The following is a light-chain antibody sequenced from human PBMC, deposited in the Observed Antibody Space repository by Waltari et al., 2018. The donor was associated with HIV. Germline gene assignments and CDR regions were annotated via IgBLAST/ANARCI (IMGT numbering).Light chain of an antibody. CDR3: CSYAGNSINWV. CDR2: EVN. Sequence: QSALTQPASVSGSPGQSITISCTGTSSDVGCYNLISWYQQHPGKAPKFMIYEVNKRPSGVANRCSGSKSGNTASLTITGLQAEDEADYYCCSYAGNSINWVFGGGTKLTVL. V-gene: IGLV2-23*02. CDR1: SSDVGCYNL. J-gene: IGLJ3*02.